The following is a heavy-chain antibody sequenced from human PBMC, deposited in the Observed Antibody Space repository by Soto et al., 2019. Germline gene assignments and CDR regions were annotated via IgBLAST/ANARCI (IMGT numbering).Heavy chain of an antibody. CDR1: GGSFSGYY. CDR3: ARGLMAPRL. Sequence: SETLSLTCAVYGGSFSGYYWSWIRQPPGKGLEWIGEINHSGSTNYNPSLKSRVTISVDTSKNQFSLKLTSVTAADTAVYYCARGLMAPRLWGLGTLVTVSS. CDR2: INHSGST. D-gene: IGHD2-8*01. J-gene: IGHJ4*02. V-gene: IGHV4-34*01.